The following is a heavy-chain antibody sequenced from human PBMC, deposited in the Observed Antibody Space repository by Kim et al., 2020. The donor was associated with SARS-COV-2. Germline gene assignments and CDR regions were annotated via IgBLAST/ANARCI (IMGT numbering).Heavy chain of an antibody. CDR2: IVVGSGNT. V-gene: IGHV1-58*01. CDR3: AVPARGYCSGGSCYSHFYYYGMDV. CDR1: GFTFTSSA. D-gene: IGHD2-15*01. Sequence: SVKVSCKASGFTFTSSAVQWVRQARGQRLEWIGWIVVGSGNTNYAQKFQERVTITRDMSTSTAYMELSSLRSEDTAVYYCAVPARGYCSGGSCYSHFYYYGMDVWGQGTTVTVSS. J-gene: IGHJ6*02.